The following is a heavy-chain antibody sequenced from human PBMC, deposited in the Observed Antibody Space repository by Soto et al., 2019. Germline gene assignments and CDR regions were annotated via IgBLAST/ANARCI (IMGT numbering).Heavy chain of an antibody. V-gene: IGHV3-74*01. CDR1: GFTFSSHW. CDR2: INSDGSST. CDR3: VRDGYTFASGHFDF. D-gene: IGHD5-12*01. J-gene: IGHJ4*02. Sequence: EVQLVESGGGLVQPGGSLRLSCAASGFTFSSHWMHWVRQAPGKGLVWVSRINSDGSSTGYVDSVKGRFTISRDNAKDTLYLQMNSLRAEDTAMYYCVRDGYTFASGHFDFWGQGTLVTVTS.